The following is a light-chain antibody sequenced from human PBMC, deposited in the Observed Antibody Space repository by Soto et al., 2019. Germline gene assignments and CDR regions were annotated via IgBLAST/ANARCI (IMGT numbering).Light chain of an antibody. CDR2: GAS. CDR1: QSVSSGY. Sequence: EIVLTQSPGTLSLSPGERATLSCRASQSVSSGYLAWYQQKPGQAPRLLIYGASTRATGIPARFSSSGSGTDFTLTISRLEPEDFVVYYCHQYGFSPQFGQGTKVDIK. V-gene: IGKV3-20*01. CDR3: HQYGFSPQ. J-gene: IGKJ1*01.